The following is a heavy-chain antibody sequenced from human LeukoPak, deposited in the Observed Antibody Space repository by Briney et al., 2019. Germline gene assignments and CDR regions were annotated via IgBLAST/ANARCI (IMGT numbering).Heavy chain of an antibody. CDR2: ISGYNGNT. D-gene: IGHD5-24*01. CDR1: GYTFNSYG. J-gene: IGHJ4*02. V-gene: IGHV1-18*01. CDR3: AKEGRDGFNYDY. Sequence: ASVKVSCKASGYTFNSYGISWVRQAPGQGLEWMGWISGYNGNTNYAQNLQGRVSMTTDTSTSTAYMELRSLRAEDTAVYYCAKEGRDGFNYDYWGQGTLVTVSS.